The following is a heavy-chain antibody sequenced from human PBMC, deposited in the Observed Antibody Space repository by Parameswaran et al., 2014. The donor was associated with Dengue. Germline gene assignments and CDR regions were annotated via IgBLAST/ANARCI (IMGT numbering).Heavy chain of an antibody. CDR3: ARESFWDYGDYAVY. J-gene: IGHJ4*02. Sequence: GGSLRLSCAASGFTFSSYWMSWVRQAPGKGLEWVANIKQDGSEKYYVDSVKGRFTISRDNAKNSLYLQMNSLRAEDTAVYYCARESFWDYGDYAVYWGQGTLVTVSS. CDR1: GFTFSSYW. V-gene: IGHV3-7*01. D-gene: IGHD4-17*01. CDR2: IKQDGSEK.